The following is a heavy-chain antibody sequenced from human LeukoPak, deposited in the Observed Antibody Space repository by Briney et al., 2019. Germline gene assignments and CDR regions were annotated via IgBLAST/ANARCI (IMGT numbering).Heavy chain of an antibody. CDR1: GYTFTSYY. J-gene: IGHJ4*02. V-gene: IGHV1-46*01. D-gene: IGHD3-16*01. CDR2: INPSGGST. Sequence: ASVKVSCKASGYTFTSYYMHWVRQAPGQGLEWMGIINPSGGSTSYAQKFQGRVTITADESTSTAYMELSSLRSEDTAVYYCASGGTSQPDYWGQGTLVTVSS. CDR3: ASGGTSQPDY.